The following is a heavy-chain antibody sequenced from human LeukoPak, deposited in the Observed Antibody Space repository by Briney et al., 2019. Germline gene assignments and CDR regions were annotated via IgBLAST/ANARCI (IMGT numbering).Heavy chain of an antibody. CDR1: EFSVGSNY. CDR3: AKDRYSYGARAFDI. Sequence: GGSLRLSCAASEFSVGSNYMTWVRQAPGKGLEWVSGISWNSGSIGYADSVKGRFTISRDNAKNSLYLQMNSLRAEDTALYYCAKDRYSYGARAFDIWGQGTMVTVSS. CDR2: ISWNSGSI. J-gene: IGHJ3*02. V-gene: IGHV3-9*01. D-gene: IGHD5-18*01.